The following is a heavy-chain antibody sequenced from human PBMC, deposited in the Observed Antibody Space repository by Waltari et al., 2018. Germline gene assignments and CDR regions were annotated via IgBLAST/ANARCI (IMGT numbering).Heavy chain of an antibody. D-gene: IGHD5-12*01. CDR3: ARDRGYGGNSGAFDI. Sequence: QVQLVQSGAEVKKPGASEKVPCKAPGHMFTGHYTHWVRQAPGQGPEWMGWINPNSGGTHYAQMFQGRVTMTRDTPLSTAYMELSRLRSDDTAVYYCARDRGYGGNSGAFDIWGQGTMVTVSS. V-gene: IGHV1-2*02. CDR1: GHMFTGHY. J-gene: IGHJ3*02. CDR2: INPNSGGT.